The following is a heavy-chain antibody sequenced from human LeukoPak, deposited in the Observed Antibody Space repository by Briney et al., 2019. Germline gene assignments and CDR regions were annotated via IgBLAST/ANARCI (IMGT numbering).Heavy chain of an antibody. CDR1: GYTFTSYY. J-gene: IGHJ4*02. D-gene: IGHD1-26*01. V-gene: IGHV1-46*01. Sequence: ASVKVSCKASGYTFTSYYMHWVRQAPGQGLEWMGIINPSGGSTSYAQKFQGRVTMTRDTSTSTVYMELSSLRSEDTAVYYCARERGDGSYYDAFDYWGQGTLVTVSS. CDR2: INPSGGST. CDR3: ARERGDGSYYDAFDY.